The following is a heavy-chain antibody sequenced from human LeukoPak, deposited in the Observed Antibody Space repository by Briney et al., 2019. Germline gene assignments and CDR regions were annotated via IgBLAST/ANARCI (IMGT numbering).Heavy chain of an antibody. CDR2: IYYSGST. J-gene: IGHJ4*02. D-gene: IGHD3-9*01. CDR3: ARRLDLLRYFD. Sequence: SETLSLTCTVSGGSITSSSYYWGWIRQPPGKGLEWIGSIYYSGSTYYNPSLKSRVTISVDTSKNQFSLKLSSVTAADTAVYYCARRLDLLRYFDWGQGTLVTVSS. V-gene: IGHV4-39*01. CDR1: GGSITSSSYY.